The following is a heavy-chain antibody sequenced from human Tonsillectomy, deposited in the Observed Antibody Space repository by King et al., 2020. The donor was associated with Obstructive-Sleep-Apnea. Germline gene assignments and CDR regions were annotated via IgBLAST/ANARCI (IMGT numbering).Heavy chain of an antibody. Sequence: QLVQSGGGLVQPGGSLRLSCVASGFIFSDYNMYWVRQAPGKGLEWISYIATFSTTVYYADSVKGRFTVSRDNPKNSLYLQMSSLRADDTAVYYCAKENWNYDFAFDPWGQGTLVTVSS. CDR3: AKENWNYDFAFDP. CDR2: IATFSTTV. J-gene: IGHJ5*02. V-gene: IGHV3-48*04. D-gene: IGHD1-7*01. CDR1: GFIFSDYN.